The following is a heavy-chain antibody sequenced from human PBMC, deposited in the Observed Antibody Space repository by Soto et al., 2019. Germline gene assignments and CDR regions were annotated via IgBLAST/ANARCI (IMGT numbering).Heavy chain of an antibody. Sequence: QEQLVQSWAEVKKPGASVKVSCKASGYTFSGYYIHWLRQAPGQGLEWMGWINPNSGGTNYAQKFQGRVTVTRDTPTSTAYMELSRLTSDDTAVYYCARSLTEGYCTITGCYTRPLYGMDVWGQGTTVTVSS. CDR3: ARSLTEGYCTITGCYTRPLYGMDV. CDR1: GYTFSGYY. D-gene: IGHD2-2*02. J-gene: IGHJ6*02. V-gene: IGHV1-2*02. CDR2: INPNSGGT.